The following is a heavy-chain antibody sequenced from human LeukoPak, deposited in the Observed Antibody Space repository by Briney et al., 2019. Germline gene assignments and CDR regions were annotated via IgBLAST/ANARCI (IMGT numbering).Heavy chain of an antibody. CDR3: ASSGLVYSYGYDY. CDR2: IYTSGST. V-gene: IGHV4-4*07. J-gene: IGHJ4*02. D-gene: IGHD5-18*01. CDR1: GGSISSYY. Sequence: PSGTLSLTCTVSGGSISSYYWSWIRQPAGKGLELIGRIYTSGSTNYNPSLKSRVTMSVDTSKNQFSLKLSSVTAADTAVYYCASSGLVYSYGYDYWGQGTLVTVSS.